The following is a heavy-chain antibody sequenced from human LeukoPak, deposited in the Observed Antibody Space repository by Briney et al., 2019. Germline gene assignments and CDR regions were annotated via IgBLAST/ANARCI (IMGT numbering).Heavy chain of an antibody. V-gene: IGHV3-23*01. D-gene: IGHD3-10*01. Sequence: GGSLRLSCAASGFTFDDYAMHWVRQAPGKGLEWVSAISGSGGSTYYADSVKGRFTISRDNSKNTLYLQMNSLRAEDTAVYYCAKTLIWFGELDYYIDYWGQGTLVTVSS. CDR2: ISGSGGST. J-gene: IGHJ4*02. CDR1: GFTFDDYA. CDR3: AKTLIWFGELDYYIDY.